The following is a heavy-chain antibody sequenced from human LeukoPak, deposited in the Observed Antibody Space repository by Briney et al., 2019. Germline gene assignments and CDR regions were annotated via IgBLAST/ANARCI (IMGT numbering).Heavy chain of an antibody. Sequence: GGSLRLSCAASGFTFSSYWMHWVRQAPGKGLVWVSRVNSDGSSITYADSVKGRFTISRDNAKNTLYLQMNSLRVEDTAVYYCAREGRVSGYDFDCWGQGTLVTVSS. CDR3: AREGRVSGYDFDC. CDR2: VNSDGSSI. CDR1: GFTFSSYW. J-gene: IGHJ4*02. V-gene: IGHV3-74*03. D-gene: IGHD5-12*01.